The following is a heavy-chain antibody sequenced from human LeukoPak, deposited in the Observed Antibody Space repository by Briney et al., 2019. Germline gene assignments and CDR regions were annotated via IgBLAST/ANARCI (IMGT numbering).Heavy chain of an antibody. D-gene: IGHD3-10*01. Sequence: PSQTLSLTCTVSGGSISSGGYYWSWIRQHPGKGLEWIGYIYYSGSTNYNPSLKSRVTISVDTSKNQFSLKLSSVTAADTAVYYCARETYYYGSGIRYFDLWGRGTLVTVSS. J-gene: IGHJ2*01. V-gene: IGHV4-31*03. CDR3: ARETYYYGSGIRYFDL. CDR1: GGSISSGGYY. CDR2: IYYSGST.